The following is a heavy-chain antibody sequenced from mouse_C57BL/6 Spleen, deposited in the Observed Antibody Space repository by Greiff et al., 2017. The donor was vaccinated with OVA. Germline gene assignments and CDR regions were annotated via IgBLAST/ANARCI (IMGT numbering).Heavy chain of an antibody. CDR3: ARDLSRNWYFDV. J-gene: IGHJ1*03. V-gene: IGHV1-59*01. CDR2: IDPSDSYT. D-gene: IGHD1-1*01. CDR1: GYTFTSYW. Sequence: QVQLQQPGAELVRPGTSVKLSCKASGYTFTSYWMHWVKQRPGQGLEWIGVIDPSDSYTNYNQKFKGKATLTVDTSSSTAYMQLSSLTSEDSAVYYCARDLSRNWYFDVWGTGTTVTVSS.